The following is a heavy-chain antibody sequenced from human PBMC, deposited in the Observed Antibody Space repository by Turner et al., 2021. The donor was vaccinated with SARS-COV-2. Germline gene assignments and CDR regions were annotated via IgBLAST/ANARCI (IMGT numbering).Heavy chain of an antibody. D-gene: IGHD6-19*01. Sequence: QVQLVESGGGVVQPGRSLRLYCAASGFTFSNYGMPWVRQAPDKGLEWVAVIWYDGSNKYYADSVKGRFTISRDNSKNTLYLQMNSLRAEDTAVYYCAREGTISVAAGAFDIWGQGTMVTVSS. CDR3: AREGTISVAAGAFDI. V-gene: IGHV3-33*01. CDR2: IWYDGSNK. CDR1: GFTFSNYG. J-gene: IGHJ3*02.